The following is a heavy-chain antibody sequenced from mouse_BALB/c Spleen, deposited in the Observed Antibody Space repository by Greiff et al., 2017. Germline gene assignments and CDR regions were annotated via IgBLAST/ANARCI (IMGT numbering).Heavy chain of an antibody. D-gene: IGHD1-1*01. CDR1: GFTFSSYA. Sequence: EVQRVESGGGLVKPGGSLKLSCAASGFTFSSYAMSWVRQTPEKRLEWVASISSGGSTYYPDSVKGRFTISRDNARNILYLQMSSLRSEDTAMYYCARGNYYGSSYDYYAMDYWGQGTSVTVSS. J-gene: IGHJ4*01. CDR2: ISSGGST. V-gene: IGHV5-6-5*01. CDR3: ARGNYYGSSYDYYAMDY.